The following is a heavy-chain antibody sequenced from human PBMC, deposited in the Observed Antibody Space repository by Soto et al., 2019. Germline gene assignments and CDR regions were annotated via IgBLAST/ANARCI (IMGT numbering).Heavy chain of an antibody. CDR3: ARASQGQSSSWYAGYYGMDV. CDR2: TYYRSKWYN. J-gene: IGHJ6*02. V-gene: IGHV6-1*01. CDR1: GDSVSSNSAA. Sequence: QVQLQQSGPGLVKPSQTLSLTCAISGDSVSSNSAAWNWIRQSPSRGLEWLGRTYYRSKWYNDYEVSVKSRITIHPDPAKNQLSLQLNSVTPEDTAVYYCARASQGQSSSWYAGYYGMDVWGQGTTVTVSS. D-gene: IGHD6-13*01.